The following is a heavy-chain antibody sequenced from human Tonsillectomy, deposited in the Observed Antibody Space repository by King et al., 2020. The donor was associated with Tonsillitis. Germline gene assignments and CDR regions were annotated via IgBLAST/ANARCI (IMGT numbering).Heavy chain of an antibody. J-gene: IGHJ4*02. Sequence: QLQESGPGLVKPSETMSLTCTVSGGSISSYCWTWIRPPAGKGLEWIGRIYPSGSTNYNPSLRSRATMSVDTSKKQVSLILSPVTAADSAVYYCARDNTEAVAGPLDYWGQGTLVTVSS. D-gene: IGHD6-19*01. CDR1: GGSISSYC. CDR2: IYPSGST. CDR3: ARDNTEAVAGPLDY. V-gene: IGHV4-4*07.